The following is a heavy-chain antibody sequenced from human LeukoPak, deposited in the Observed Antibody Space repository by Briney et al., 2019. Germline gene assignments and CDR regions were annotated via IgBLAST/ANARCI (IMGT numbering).Heavy chain of an antibody. Sequence: SQTLSLTCTVSGGPISSGDYYWSWIRQPPGKGLEWIGYINYSGSTYYNPSLKSRVTISVDTSKNQFSLKLSSVTAADTAVYYCARIIVVVPAAKEIDYWGQGTLVTVSS. CDR3: ARIIVVVPAAKEIDY. CDR1: GGPISSGDYY. CDR2: INYSGST. V-gene: IGHV4-30-4*01. D-gene: IGHD2-2*01. J-gene: IGHJ4*02.